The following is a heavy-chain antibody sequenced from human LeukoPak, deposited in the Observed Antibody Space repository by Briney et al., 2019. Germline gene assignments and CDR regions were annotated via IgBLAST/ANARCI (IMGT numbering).Heavy chain of an antibody. Sequence: ASVKVSCKASGGTFSSYAISWVRQAPGQGLEWMGGIIPIFGTANYAQKFQGRVTITADESTSTAYMELSRLRSEDTAVYYCATIRRAHTSGWYAHIDDWGQGTLVTVSS. D-gene: IGHD6-19*01. CDR3: ATIRRAHTSGWYAHIDD. V-gene: IGHV1-69*13. CDR1: GGTFSSYA. CDR2: IIPIFGTA. J-gene: IGHJ4*02.